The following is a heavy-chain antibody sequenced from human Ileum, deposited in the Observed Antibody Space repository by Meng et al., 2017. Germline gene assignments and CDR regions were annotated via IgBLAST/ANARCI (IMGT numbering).Heavy chain of an antibody. D-gene: IGHD7-27*01. CDR2: AST. J-gene: IGHJ4*02. V-gene: IGHV4-61*01. CDR1: GASVTTSHYQ. CDR3: ARDHWGSLDY. Sequence: QVQLQESGPGLVRPSETLSLICTVSGASVTTSHYQWGWIRQPPGKGLEWIGYASTNYNPSLKSRLTISLDTPKNQVSLKLTSVTAADTAVYYCARDHWGSLDYWGQGILVTVSS.